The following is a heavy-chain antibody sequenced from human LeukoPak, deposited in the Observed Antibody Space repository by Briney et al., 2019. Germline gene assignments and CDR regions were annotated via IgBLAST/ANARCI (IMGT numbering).Heavy chain of an antibody. J-gene: IGHJ4*02. V-gene: IGHV3-11*01. Sequence: GGSLRLSCAASGFTFSDYYMSWIRQAPGKGLEWVSYISSSGSTIYYADSVKGRFTISRDNAKNSLYLQMNSLRAEDTAVYYCARDRSPIIAAAGPYFDYWGQGTLVTISS. CDR2: ISSSGSTI. D-gene: IGHD6-13*01. CDR3: ARDRSPIIAAAGPYFDY. CDR1: GFTFSDYY.